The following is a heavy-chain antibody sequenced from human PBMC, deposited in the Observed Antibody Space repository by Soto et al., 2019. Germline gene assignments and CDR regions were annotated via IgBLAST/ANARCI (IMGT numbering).Heavy chain of an antibody. CDR1: GFTFSTYW. V-gene: IGHV3-74*01. Sequence: GGSLRLSCAGSGFTFSTYWMHWVRQAPGTGLEWVSRIKGDGSSTSYADSVKGRFTISRDNAKNTVYLQMNSLGAEDTAVYGCARGIRKYYGVYVWGKGTTVTVSS. CDR2: IKGDGSST. CDR3: ARGIRKYYGVYV. J-gene: IGHJ6*04.